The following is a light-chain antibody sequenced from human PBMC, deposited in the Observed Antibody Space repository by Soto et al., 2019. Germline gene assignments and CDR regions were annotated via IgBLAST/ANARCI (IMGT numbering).Light chain of an antibody. J-gene: IGKJ1*01. V-gene: IGKV3-15*01. Sequence: EIVMTQSPATLSVSPGERATLSCRASQSVSSNLAWYQQKPGQAPRLLIFGASTRATAFPTRFSGRGSGTEFTLTISRLQSDDFALYYCQQYHDWPPWTFGQGTKVDIK. CDR3: QQYHDWPPWT. CDR2: GAS. CDR1: QSVSSN.